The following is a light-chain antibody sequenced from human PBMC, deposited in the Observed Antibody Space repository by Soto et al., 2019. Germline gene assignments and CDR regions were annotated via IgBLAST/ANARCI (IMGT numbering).Light chain of an antibody. V-gene: IGKV3-15*01. CDR3: QHYNNWPASLT. CDR2: GAS. J-gene: IGKJ4*01. CDR1: QSIRNN. Sequence: EIVMTQSPATLSVSPGERAILSCRASQSIRNNLAWYQQRPGQAPRLLIYGASTRATGISARFSGGGSGTEFTLTISSLQSEDLGIYYCQHYNNWPASLTFGGGTRVEIK.